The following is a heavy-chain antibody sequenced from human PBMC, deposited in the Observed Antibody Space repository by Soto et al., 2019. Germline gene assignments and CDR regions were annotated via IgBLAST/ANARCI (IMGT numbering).Heavy chain of an antibody. D-gene: IGHD6-13*01. J-gene: IGHJ6*02. Sequence: PSETLSLTCTVSGGSISSYYWSWIRQPPGKGLEWIGEINHSGSTNYNPSLKSRVTISVDTSKNQFSLKLSSVTAADTAVYYCARGPYSSSWYRPYYYYGMDVWGQGTTVTVSS. CDR2: INHSGST. CDR1: GGSISSYY. CDR3: ARGPYSSSWYRPYYYYGMDV. V-gene: IGHV4-34*01.